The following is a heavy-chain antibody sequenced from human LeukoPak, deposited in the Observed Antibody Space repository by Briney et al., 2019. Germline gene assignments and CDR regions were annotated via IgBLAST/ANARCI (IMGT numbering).Heavy chain of an antibody. CDR1: GFTYSSYS. Sequence: GGSLRLSCAASGFTYSSYSMNWVRQAPGKGLEWVSYISSSSSNINYADSVKGRFTISRDNAKNSLYLQMDSLRAEDTAVYYCAKDYNGLRDYWGQGTLVTVSS. D-gene: IGHD2-8*01. CDR2: ISSSSSNI. V-gene: IGHV3-48*01. J-gene: IGHJ4*02. CDR3: AKDYNGLRDY.